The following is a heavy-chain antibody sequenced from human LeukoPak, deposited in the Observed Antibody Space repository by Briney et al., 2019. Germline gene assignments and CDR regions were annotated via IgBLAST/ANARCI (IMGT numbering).Heavy chain of an antibody. Sequence: SETLSLTCTASGGSISSYYWSWIRQPPGKGLEWIGYIYYSGSTNYNPSLKSRVTISVDTSKNQFSLKLSSVTAADTAVYYCARGVYSSGWYFDYWGQGTLVTVSS. V-gene: IGHV4-59*01. CDR3: ARGVYSSGWYFDY. D-gene: IGHD6-19*01. CDR2: IYYSGST. CDR1: GGSISSYY. J-gene: IGHJ4*02.